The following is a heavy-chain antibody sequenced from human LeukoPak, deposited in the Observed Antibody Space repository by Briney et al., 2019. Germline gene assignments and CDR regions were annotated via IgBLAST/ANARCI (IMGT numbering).Heavy chain of an antibody. CDR1: GYTFTDYH. Sequence: ASVKVSCKAFGYTFTDYHMHWVRQAPGQGLEWMGWINPNSGDTNYAQKFQGRVTMTRDTTISTAYMELSRLRSDDTAVFYCATLMAHLDYWGQGTLVTVSP. J-gene: IGHJ4*02. CDR3: ATLMAHLDY. D-gene: IGHD2-8*01. CDR2: INPNSGDT. V-gene: IGHV1-2*02.